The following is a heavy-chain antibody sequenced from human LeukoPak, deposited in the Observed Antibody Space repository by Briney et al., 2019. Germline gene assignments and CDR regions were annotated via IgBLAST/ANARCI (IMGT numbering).Heavy chain of an antibody. V-gene: IGHV1-18*01. D-gene: IGHD6-19*01. Sequence: ASVKVSCKASVYIFTSYDISWVGQAPGQGREWMGWISAYNGNTNYAQKLQGRVTMTTDTSTSTAYMELRRLRSDDTAVYYCARVASGWYLGDDYYYYGMDVWGQGTTVTVSS. CDR3: ARVASGWYLGDDYYYYGMDV. CDR2: ISAYNGNT. CDR1: VYIFTSYD. J-gene: IGHJ6*02.